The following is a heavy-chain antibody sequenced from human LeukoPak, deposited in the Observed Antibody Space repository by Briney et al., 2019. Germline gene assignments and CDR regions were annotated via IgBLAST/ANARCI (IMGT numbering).Heavy chain of an antibody. CDR3: ARAVSWGHNDY. V-gene: IGHV3-74*01. CDR1: GFTFTSYW. J-gene: IGHJ4*02. CDR2: VNSDGSTT. Sequence: PGGSLRPSCAASGFTFTSYWMHWVRQAPGKGLVWVSSVNSDGSTTRYADSVKGRLTISRDNAKNTLYLRMDSLRAEDTAVYYCARAVSWGHNDYWGQGTLVTVSS. D-gene: IGHD3-16*01.